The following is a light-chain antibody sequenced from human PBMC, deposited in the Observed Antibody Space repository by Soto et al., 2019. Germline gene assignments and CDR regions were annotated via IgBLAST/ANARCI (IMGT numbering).Light chain of an antibody. J-gene: IGKJ3*01. CDR3: QQYGSSPFT. V-gene: IGKV3-20*01. CDR2: GAS. Sequence: ETVFTQSPGTLSLSPGERATLSCRASQSVSSSYLAWYQQKPGQAPRLLIYGASSRATGIPDRFSGSGSGTDFTLTISRXEPEDFAVYYCQQYGSSPFTFGPGTKVDIK. CDR1: QSVSSSY.